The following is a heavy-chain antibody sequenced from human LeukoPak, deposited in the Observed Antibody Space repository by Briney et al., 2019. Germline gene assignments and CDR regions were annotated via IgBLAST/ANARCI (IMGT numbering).Heavy chain of an antibody. D-gene: IGHD3-22*01. Sequence: SETLSLTCTVSGYSISSGYYWGWIRQPPRKGLEWIGSIYHSGSTYYNPSLKSRVTISVDTSKNQFSLKLSSVTAADTAVYYCARDRLYYDSSGYHAEYFQHWGQGTLVTVSS. CDR3: ARDRLYYDSSGYHAEYFQH. CDR2: IYHSGST. CDR1: GYSISSGYY. J-gene: IGHJ1*01. V-gene: IGHV4-38-2*02.